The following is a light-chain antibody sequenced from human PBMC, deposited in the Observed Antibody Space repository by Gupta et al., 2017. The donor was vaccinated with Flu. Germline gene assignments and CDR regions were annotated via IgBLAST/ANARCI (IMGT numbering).Light chain of an antibody. CDR1: QTVNPS. V-gene: IGKV3-11*01. Sequence: ESVLTQSPATLSLSPGERATLSCRASQTVNPSLAWYQQKPGQAPSLLIYDASNRPAGIPARFSASGSGTDFTLTISSVEPEDFAVYYCQQRTSWPRYTFGQWTKLEMK. CDR3: QQRTSWPRYT. CDR2: DAS. J-gene: IGKJ2*01.